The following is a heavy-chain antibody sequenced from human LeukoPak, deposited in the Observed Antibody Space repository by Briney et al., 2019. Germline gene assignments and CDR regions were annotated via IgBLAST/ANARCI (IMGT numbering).Heavy chain of an antibody. D-gene: IGHD5-12*01. Sequence: SETLSLTCTISAASISSSSHHWGWIRRSPGKGLEWIGSIYYGQTIYYNPSLNSRATISVLTSKDQFTLQLNSVTAADTAVYYCVRHDGRGGATMGALDSWGQGSLVTVSS. J-gene: IGHJ4*02. CDR2: IYYGQTI. CDR1: AASISSSSHH. CDR3: VRHDGRGGATMGALDS. V-gene: IGHV4-39*01.